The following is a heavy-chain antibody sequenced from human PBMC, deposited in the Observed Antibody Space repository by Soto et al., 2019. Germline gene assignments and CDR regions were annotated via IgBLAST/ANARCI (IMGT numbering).Heavy chain of an antibody. CDR1: GGSISSADYF. V-gene: IGHV4-61*08. J-gene: IGHJ4*02. Sequence: KTSETLSLTCSVSGGSISSADYFWTWIRQPPGKGLEWLAEINHSGITNYNPSVESRVSMSVDTSKNQFSLRLYSVTAADTAVYYCVRGPYNYNSRYFDYWGQGTLVTVSS. CDR2: INHSGIT. D-gene: IGHD1-1*01. CDR3: VRGPYNYNSRYFDY.